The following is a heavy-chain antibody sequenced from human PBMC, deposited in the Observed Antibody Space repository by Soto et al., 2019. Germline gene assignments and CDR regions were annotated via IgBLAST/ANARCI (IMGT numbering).Heavy chain of an antibody. CDR2: ISAYSGVT. Sequence: ASVKVSCKSSGYTFSSYGVSWVRQAPGQGLEWLGWISAYSGVTNYAQKLQGRVTMTTDTSTSTAYMELRSLRSDDTAVYYCARGPISNDFWSGYYKTNGWFDPWGQGTLVTVSS. CDR3: ARGPISNDFWSGYYKTNGWFDP. J-gene: IGHJ5*02. D-gene: IGHD3-3*01. CDR1: GYTFSSYG. V-gene: IGHV1-18*01.